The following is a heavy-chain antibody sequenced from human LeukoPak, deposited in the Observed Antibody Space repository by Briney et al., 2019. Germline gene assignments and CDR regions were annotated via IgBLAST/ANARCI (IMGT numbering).Heavy chain of an antibody. V-gene: IGHV3-48*03. CDR1: GFTFSSSE. CDR2: ITSSSRTI. CDR3: AELGITMIGGV. Sequence: GGSLRLSCVASGFTFSSSEMNWVRQALGKGLEWISYITSSSRTIWYADSVKGGFTISRDNAKNSLYLQMNGLRDDDTAVYYCAELGITMIGGVWGKGTTVTISS. D-gene: IGHD3-10*02. J-gene: IGHJ6*04.